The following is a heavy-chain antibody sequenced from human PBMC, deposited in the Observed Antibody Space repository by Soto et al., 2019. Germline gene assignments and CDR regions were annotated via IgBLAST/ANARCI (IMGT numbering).Heavy chain of an antibody. V-gene: IGHV3-23*01. CDR1: VFTFSSYA. CDR3: AKDLFPEYQLLFNWFDP. CDR2: ISGSGGST. Sequence: GGSLRLSCAASVFTFSSYAMSWVRQAPGKGLEWVSAISGSGGSTYYADSVKGRFTISRDNSKNTLYLQMNSLRAEDTAVYYCAKDLFPEYQLLFNWFDPWGQGTLVTVSS. D-gene: IGHD2-2*01. J-gene: IGHJ5*02.